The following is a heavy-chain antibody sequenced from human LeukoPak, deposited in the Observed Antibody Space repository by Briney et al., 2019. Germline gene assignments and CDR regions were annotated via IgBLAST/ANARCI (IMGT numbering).Heavy chain of an antibody. CDR1: GFTFSSYA. J-gene: IGHJ6*02. CDR2: ISGSGGST. CDR3: ARGFQAAAGSLYYYYGMDV. V-gene: IGHV3-23*01. D-gene: IGHD6-13*01. Sequence: GGSLRLSCAASGFTFSSYAMSWVRQAPGKGLEWVSAISGSGGSTYYADSVKGRFTISRDNSKNTLYLQMNSLRAEDTAVYYCARGFQAAAGSLYYYYGMDVWGQGTTVTVSS.